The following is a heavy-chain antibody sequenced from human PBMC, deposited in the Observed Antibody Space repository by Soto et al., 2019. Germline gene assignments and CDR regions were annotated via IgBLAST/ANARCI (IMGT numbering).Heavy chain of an antibody. CDR3: ARGHSTDNWLYP. D-gene: IGHD2-21*01. J-gene: IGHJ5*02. Sequence: GASVKVSCKASGYTFTSYDINWVRQATGQGLEWLGWMNPNSGRTGYAQNFQGRITMTSNTSITTAYMELSSLRSDDTAVYYCARGHSTDNWLYPWGQGTLVTVSS. V-gene: IGHV1-8*01. CDR2: MNPNSGRT. CDR1: GYTFTSYD.